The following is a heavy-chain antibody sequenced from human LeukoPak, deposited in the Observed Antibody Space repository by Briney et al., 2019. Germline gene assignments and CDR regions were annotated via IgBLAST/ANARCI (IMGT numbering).Heavy chain of an antibody. J-gene: IGHJ4*02. CDR3: AKDLSGSYDY. CDR2: LSGSGGTT. D-gene: IGHD1-26*01. CDR1: GFAFSSYA. V-gene: IGHV3-23*01. Sequence: GGSLRLSCAASGFAFSSYAMSWVRQAPGEGLEWVSALSGSGGTTYYADSVKGRFTISRDNSKNTLSLQMNSLRAEDTAIYYCAKDLSGSYDYWGQGTLVTVSS.